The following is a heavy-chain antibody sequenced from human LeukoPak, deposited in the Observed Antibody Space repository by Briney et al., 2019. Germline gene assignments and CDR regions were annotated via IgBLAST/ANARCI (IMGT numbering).Heavy chain of an antibody. CDR3: AKDSFSTE. CDR2: ISGSGVST. Sequence: GGXLRLSCAASGFTFSSDSMTWVRQPPGKGLEWVSTISGSGVSTFYADPVKGRFTISRDNSKNTLYLRMNSLSAEDTAVYYCAKDSFSTEWGQGTLVTVSS. CDR1: GFTFSSDS. V-gene: IGHV3-23*01. D-gene: IGHD2-2*01. J-gene: IGHJ4*02.